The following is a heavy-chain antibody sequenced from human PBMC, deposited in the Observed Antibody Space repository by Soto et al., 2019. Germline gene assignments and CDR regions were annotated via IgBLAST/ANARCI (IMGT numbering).Heavy chain of an antibody. J-gene: IGHJ4*02. CDR2: INPSGGST. CDR1: GYTFTSYY. V-gene: IGHV1-46*01. D-gene: IGHD2-15*01. CDR3: ARDPGAASFVF. Sequence: ASVKVSCKASGYTFTSYYMHWVRQAPGQGLEWMGIINPSGGSTSYAQKLQGRLTLTTDTSTSTAYMDLTTLRSDDTAVYFCARDPGAASFVFWAQGTLVTVSS.